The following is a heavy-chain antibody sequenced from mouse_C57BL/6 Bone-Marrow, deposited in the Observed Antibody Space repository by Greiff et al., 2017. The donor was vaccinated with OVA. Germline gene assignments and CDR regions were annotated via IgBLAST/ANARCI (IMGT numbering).Heavy chain of an antibody. V-gene: IGHV1-72*01. Sequence: QVQLKESGAELVKPGASVKLSCKASGYTFTSYWMHWVKQRPGRGLEWIGRIDPNSGGTKYNEKFKSKATLTVDKPSSTAYMQLSSLTSEDSAVYYCASYDGYYNWYFDVWGTGTTVTVSS. J-gene: IGHJ1*03. CDR2: IDPNSGGT. D-gene: IGHD2-3*01. CDR3: ASYDGYYNWYFDV. CDR1: GYTFTSYW.